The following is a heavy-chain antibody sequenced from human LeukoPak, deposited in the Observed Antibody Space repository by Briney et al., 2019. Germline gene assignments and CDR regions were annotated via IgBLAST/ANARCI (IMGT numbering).Heavy chain of an antibody. CDR2: IYYGGST. Sequence: PSQTLSLTCTVSGGSISSGGYYWGWIRQPPGKGLEWIGTIYYGGSTYYNPSLKSRVTMSVDTSKNQFSLKLSSVTAADTAVYYCARDPASGYSTKRHYFDNWGQGTLVTVSS. V-gene: IGHV4-39*07. J-gene: IGHJ4*02. D-gene: IGHD6-13*01. CDR3: ARDPASGYSTKRHYFDN. CDR1: GGSISSGGYY.